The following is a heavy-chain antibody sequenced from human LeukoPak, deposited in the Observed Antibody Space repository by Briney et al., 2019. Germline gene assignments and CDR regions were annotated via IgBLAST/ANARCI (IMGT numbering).Heavy chain of an antibody. CDR2: ISSRSSHI. CDR1: GFTFSYYS. Sequence: PGGSLRLSCAASGFTFSYYSMNWVRQTPGKGLEWVSSISSRSSHIDYADSVKGRLTISRDDAKYSLYLQMNSLRVEDTAVYYCARDQGFHFQHMDVWGKGTTVIVSS. V-gene: IGHV3-21*01. J-gene: IGHJ6*03. D-gene: IGHD2-15*01. CDR3: ARDQGFHFQHMDV.